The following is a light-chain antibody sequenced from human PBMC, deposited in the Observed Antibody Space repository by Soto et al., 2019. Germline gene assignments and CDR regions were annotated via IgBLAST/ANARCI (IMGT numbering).Light chain of an antibody. V-gene: IGLV1-40*01. CDR3: QSCDDTLSGSV. CDR2: ANN. CDR1: GSNIGSEYD. Sequence: QSVLTQPPSVSGAPGQRVTISCTGSGSNIGSEYDVHWYQELPGTAPKLLIYANNNRPSGVPDRFSGSKSGTSASLTITALQAEDEADYYCQSCDDTLSGSVFGTGTQLTVL. J-gene: IGLJ7*01.